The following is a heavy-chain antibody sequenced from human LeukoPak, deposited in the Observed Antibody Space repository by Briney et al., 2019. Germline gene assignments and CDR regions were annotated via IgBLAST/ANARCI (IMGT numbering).Heavy chain of an antibody. V-gene: IGHV4-31*03. Sequence: PSETLSLTCTVSDGSISSGGYYWSWIRQHPGKGLEWIGYIYYSGSTYYNPSLKSRVTISVDTSKNQFSLKLSSVTAADTAVYYCARVAMTTVTNYYYYYGMDVWGQGTTVTVSS. CDR2: IYYSGST. CDR3: ARVAMTTVTNYYYYYGMDV. J-gene: IGHJ6*02. CDR1: DGSISSGGYY. D-gene: IGHD4-17*01.